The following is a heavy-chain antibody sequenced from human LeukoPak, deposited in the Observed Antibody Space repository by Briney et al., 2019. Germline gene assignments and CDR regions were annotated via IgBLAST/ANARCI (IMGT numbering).Heavy chain of an antibody. D-gene: IGHD3-3*01. CDR2: INPNSGGT. Sequence: ASVKVSCKASGYTFTGYYMHWVRQAPGQGLEWMGWINPNSGGTNYAQKFQGRVTMTRDTSISTAYMELSRLRSDDTAVYYCSITIFGVASQTTHDDYWGQGTLVTVSS. CDR3: SITIFGVASQTTHDDY. J-gene: IGHJ4*02. V-gene: IGHV1-2*02. CDR1: GYTFTGYY.